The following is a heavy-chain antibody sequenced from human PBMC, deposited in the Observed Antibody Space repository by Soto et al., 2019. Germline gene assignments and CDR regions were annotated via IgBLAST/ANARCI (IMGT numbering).Heavy chain of an antibody. CDR1: GGSFSSYA. J-gene: IGHJ4*02. CDR2: INPIFGTP. CDR3: AREGRHFDY. Sequence: QLQLVQSGAEVQRPGSSVKVSCKASGGSFSSYAISWVRQAPGQGLEWMGGINPIFGTPHYAQKFQGRVTITADEVTSTAYMEVTRLSSDDTAVYFCAREGRHFDYWGQGTLVTVSS. V-gene: IGHV1-69*01.